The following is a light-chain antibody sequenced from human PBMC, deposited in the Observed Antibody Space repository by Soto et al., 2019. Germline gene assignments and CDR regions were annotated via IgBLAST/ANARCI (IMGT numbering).Light chain of an antibody. Sequence: QSALTQPASVSGSPGQSITISCTGTSSDVGGYNYVSWYQQHPGKAPKLIIYEVSNRPSGVSNRFSGSKSGDTASLTISGLHATDEADYYCSSYTSGSTLYVVGTGTKVTVL. CDR2: EVS. CDR1: SSDVGGYNY. V-gene: IGLV2-14*01. J-gene: IGLJ1*01. CDR3: SSYTSGSTLYV.